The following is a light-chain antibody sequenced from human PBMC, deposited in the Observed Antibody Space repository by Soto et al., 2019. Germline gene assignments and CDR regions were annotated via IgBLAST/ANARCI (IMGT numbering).Light chain of an antibody. CDR3: HQYSNWPPWT. J-gene: IGKJ1*01. CDR2: RAS. V-gene: IGKV3-15*01. CDR1: QSLGGN. Sequence: EIVMTQSPATLAVSPWDPANLSCRASQSLGGNLAWYQQKPGQAPRLILFRASSRAKGVPARFSASGSGTEFTLTISGLQSEDFAVYYCHQYSNWPPWTFGPGTKVDIK.